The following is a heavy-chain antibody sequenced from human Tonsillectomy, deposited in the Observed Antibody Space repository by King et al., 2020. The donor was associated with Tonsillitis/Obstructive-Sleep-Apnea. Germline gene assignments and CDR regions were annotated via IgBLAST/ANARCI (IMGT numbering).Heavy chain of an antibody. D-gene: IGHD3-3*01. CDR2: IYPGDSDT. Sequence: QLVQSGAEVKKPGESLKISCKGSGYSFSSYWIGWVRQMPGKGLEWMGIIYPGDSDTRYSPSFQGQVTISADKSISTAYLQWGSLKASDTAMYYCARDEPYDFWRGQGAFDIWGQGTMVTVSS. J-gene: IGHJ3*02. V-gene: IGHV5-51*01. CDR3: ARDEPYDFWRGQGAFDI. CDR1: GYSFSSYW.